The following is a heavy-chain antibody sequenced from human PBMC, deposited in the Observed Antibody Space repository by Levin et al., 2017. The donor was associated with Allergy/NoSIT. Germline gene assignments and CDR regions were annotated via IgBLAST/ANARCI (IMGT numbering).Heavy chain of an antibody. J-gene: IGHJ4*02. Sequence: GESLKISCAASGFTFSSYGMHWVRQAPGKGLEWVAVISYDGSNKYYADSVKGRFTISRDNSKNTLYLQMNSLRAEDTAVYYCAKNHRGLLTHLDYWGQGTLVTVSS. CDR2: ISYDGSNK. CDR3: AKNHRGLLTHLDY. V-gene: IGHV3-30*18. CDR1: GFTFSSYG. D-gene: IGHD2-21*02.